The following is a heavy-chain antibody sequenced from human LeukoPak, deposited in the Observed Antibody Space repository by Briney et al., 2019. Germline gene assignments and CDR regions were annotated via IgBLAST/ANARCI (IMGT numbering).Heavy chain of an antibody. V-gene: IGHV5-51*01. J-gene: IGHJ3*01. D-gene: IGHD1-26*01. CDR1: GYGFTSYC. CDR3: GMSGDRVPLQDDVFDV. CDR2: IYPGDSGP. Sequence: GESLKISCKVSGYGFTSYCIGWVRQMPGKGLEWMGIIYPGDSGPTYRPSFQGQVTISVDKSINTAYLQWSSLQASDTAMYYCGMSGDRVPLQDDVFDVWGQGTMVTVST.